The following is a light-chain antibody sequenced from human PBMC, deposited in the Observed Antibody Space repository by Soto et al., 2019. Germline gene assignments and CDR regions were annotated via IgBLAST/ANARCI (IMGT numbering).Light chain of an antibody. CDR2: DVS. CDR1: SSDVGGYNY. J-gene: IGLJ1*01. V-gene: IGLV2-14*03. CDR3: SSYTSRTTDV. Sequence: QSALTQPASVSGSPGQSITISCTGTSSDVGGYNYVPWYQQHPGKAPKLMIYDVSNRPSGVSNRFSGSKSGNTASLTISGLQAEDEADYYCSSYTSRTTDVFGTGTKVTVL.